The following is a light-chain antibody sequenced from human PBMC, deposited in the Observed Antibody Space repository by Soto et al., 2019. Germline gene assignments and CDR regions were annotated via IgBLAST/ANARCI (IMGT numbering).Light chain of an antibody. CDR2: GAS. CDR1: QSVSNN. Sequence: EIVLTQSPGTLSLSPGERATLSCRASQSVSNNYLAWYQQTPGQAPRLLIYGASTRATGIPVRFSGSASGTEFTLTIGSLQSEDFTVYYCQQYNKWPLTFGQGTKVDI. V-gene: IGKV3-15*01. J-gene: IGKJ1*01. CDR3: QQYNKWPLT.